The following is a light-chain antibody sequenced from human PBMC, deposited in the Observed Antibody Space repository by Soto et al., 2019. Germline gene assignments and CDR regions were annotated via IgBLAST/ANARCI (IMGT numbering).Light chain of an antibody. CDR1: PANLGASYD. CDR3: RAQDDGLSSPL. V-gene: IGLV1-40*01. CDR2: GNV. Sequence: QPVLTQPPSLSGAPGQSVTISCTVSPANLGASYDVHCYQQIPGTAPKLLLYGNVNRPSGVPDRFSGSKSGTSAALAITGLQAEDEADYYCRAQDDGLSSPLFGGGTKVTVL. J-gene: IGLJ2*01.